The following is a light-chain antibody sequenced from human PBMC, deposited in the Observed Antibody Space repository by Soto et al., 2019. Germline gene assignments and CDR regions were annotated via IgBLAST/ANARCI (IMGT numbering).Light chain of an antibody. V-gene: IGLV4-69*01. J-gene: IGLJ2*01. CDR2: LNSDGSH. CDR1: SGHSSYA. Sequence: QPVLTQSPSASASLGASVKLTCTLSSGHSSYAIAWHQQQPEKGPRYLMNLNSDGSHSKGDGIPDRFSGSSSGAERYLTISSLQSEYEADYYCQTWGTGIQVFGGGTKVTVL. CDR3: QTWGTGIQV.